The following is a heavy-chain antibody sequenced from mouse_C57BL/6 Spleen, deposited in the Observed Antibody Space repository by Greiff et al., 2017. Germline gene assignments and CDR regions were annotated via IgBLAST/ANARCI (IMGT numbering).Heavy chain of an antibody. CDR2: IYPGDGDT. V-gene: IGHV1-80*01. D-gene: IGHD1-1*01. CDR1: GYAFSSYW. CDR3: ARDYGSSSYFDY. Sequence: LVESGAELVKPGASVKISCKASGYAFSSYWMNWVKQRPGKGLEWIGQIYPGDGDTNYNGKFKGKATLTADKSSSTAYMQLSSLTSEDSAVYFCARDYGSSSYFDYWGKGTTLTVSS. J-gene: IGHJ2*01.